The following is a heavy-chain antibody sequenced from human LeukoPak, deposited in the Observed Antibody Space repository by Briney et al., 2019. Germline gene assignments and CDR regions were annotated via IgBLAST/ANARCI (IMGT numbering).Heavy chain of an antibody. CDR2: ISAYNGNT. CDR1: GYTFTSYG. J-gene: IGHJ4*02. Sequence: ASVKVSCKASGYTFTSYGISWVRQAPGQGLEWMGWISAYNGNTNYAQKLQGRVTMTTDTATSTAYMELRSLRSDDTAVYYCARRPEGIAVAGTWVDYWGQGTLVTASS. D-gene: IGHD6-19*01. CDR3: ARRPEGIAVAGTWVDY. V-gene: IGHV1-18*01.